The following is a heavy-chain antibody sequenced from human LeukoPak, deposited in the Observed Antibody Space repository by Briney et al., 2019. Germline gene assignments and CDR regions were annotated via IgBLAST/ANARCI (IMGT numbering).Heavy chain of an antibody. CDR3: AKGGEGLYSGYDPFDY. CDR2: IKQDGSEK. D-gene: IGHD5-12*01. J-gene: IGHJ4*02. CDR1: GFTFSSYW. Sequence: GGSLRLSCAASGFTFSSYWMSWVRQAPGKGLEWVANIKQDGSEKYYVDSVKGRFTISRDNSKNTLYLQMNSLRAEDTAVYYCAKGGEGLYSGYDPFDYWGQGTLVTVSS. V-gene: IGHV3-7*03.